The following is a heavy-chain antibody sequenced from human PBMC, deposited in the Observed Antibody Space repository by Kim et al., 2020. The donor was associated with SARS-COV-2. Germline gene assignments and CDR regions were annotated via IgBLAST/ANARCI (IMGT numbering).Heavy chain of an antibody. CDR1: GGSISSYY. CDR2: INYSGTT. CDR3: ARDQRGNWLAWFDP. V-gene: IGHV4-59*01. D-gene: IGHD3-10*01. J-gene: IGHJ5*02. Sequence: SETLSLTCTVSGGSISSYYWSWFRQPPGKGLEWIGYINYSGTTNYNPSLKSRVTISVDTSKNESFLDLTSVTVADTAMYYCARDQRGNWLAWFDPWGQGTLVTVSS.